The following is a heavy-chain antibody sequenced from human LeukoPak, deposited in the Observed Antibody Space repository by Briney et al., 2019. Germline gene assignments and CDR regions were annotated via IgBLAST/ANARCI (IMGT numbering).Heavy chain of an antibody. CDR3: AREAVIITTNASDI. D-gene: IGHD3-22*01. V-gene: IGHV1-2*02. J-gene: IGHJ3*02. Sequence: ASVRVSCTASGYSLTDYYLHWVRQAPGQGLEWRGWINPNSGGTNYAQKFQGRVTMTRDTSISTAYLELSTLRSDDTAVYYCAREAVIITTNASDIWGQGTMVTVSS. CDR1: GYSLTDYY. CDR2: INPNSGGT.